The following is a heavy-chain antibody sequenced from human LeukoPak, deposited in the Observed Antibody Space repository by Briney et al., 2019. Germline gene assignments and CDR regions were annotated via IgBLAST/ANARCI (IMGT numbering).Heavy chain of an antibody. D-gene: IGHD6-19*01. CDR3: AKAIWGSGWYDGSDY. J-gene: IGHJ4*02. Sequence: GGSLRLSCAASGFTFSSYAMSWVRQAPGKGLEWVSAISSSGGSTYYADSVKGRFTISRDNSKNTLYLQMNSLRAEDTAVYYCAKAIWGSGWYDGSDYWGQGTLVTVSS. CDR2: ISSSGGST. V-gene: IGHV3-23*01. CDR1: GFTFSSYA.